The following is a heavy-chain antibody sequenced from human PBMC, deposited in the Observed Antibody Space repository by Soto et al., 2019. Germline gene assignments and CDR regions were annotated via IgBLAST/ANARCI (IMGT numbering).Heavy chain of an antibody. J-gene: IGHJ4*02. V-gene: IGHV3-33*01. CDR2: IWYDGSNK. CDR1: GFTLSSYG. CDR3: TRWDPDY. D-gene: IGHD1-26*01. Sequence: GXSLRLSCAASGFTLSSYGLHWFRQAPGKGLEWVAVIWYDGSNKYYADSVRGRFTISRDNSKNTLYLQMNSLRAEDTAVYYCTRWDPDYWGQGTLVTVSS.